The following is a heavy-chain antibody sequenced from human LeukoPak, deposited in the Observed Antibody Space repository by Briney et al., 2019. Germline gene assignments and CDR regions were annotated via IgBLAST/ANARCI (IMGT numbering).Heavy chain of an antibody. Sequence: SGPTLVNPTQTLTLTFTFSGFSLSTSGVGVGWIRQPPVKALEVLALTYWDDYKRYSPSLKSRLTITKDTSKNQVVLTMTNMDPVDTATYYCAHTDCSSTSCYANWFDPWGQGTLVTVSS. CDR3: AHTDCSSTSCYANWFDP. CDR2: TYWDDYK. J-gene: IGHJ5*02. V-gene: IGHV2-5*02. D-gene: IGHD2-2*01. CDR1: GFSLSTSGVG.